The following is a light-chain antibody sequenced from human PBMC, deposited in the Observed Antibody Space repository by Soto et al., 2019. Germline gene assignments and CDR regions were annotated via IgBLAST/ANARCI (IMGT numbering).Light chain of an antibody. CDR1: QNISNY. V-gene: IGKV3-15*01. J-gene: IGKJ1*01. CDR2: GAS. CDR3: QQYNNWPWT. Sequence: IVLTQSPATLSLSPGKSASLSCRASQNISNYLIWYQQKPGQAPRLLIYGASSRATGIPARFSGSGSGTEFTLTISSLQSEDFAVYYCQQYNNWPWTFGQGTKVDIK.